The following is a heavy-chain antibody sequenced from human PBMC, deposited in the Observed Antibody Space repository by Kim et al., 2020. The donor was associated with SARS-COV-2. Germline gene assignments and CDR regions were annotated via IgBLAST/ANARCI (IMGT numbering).Heavy chain of an antibody. Sequence: SEKSYVDSVKGRFTISRDNAKNSLYLQMNSLRAEDTAVYYCATDIRYFNYWGQGTLVTVSS. J-gene: IGHJ4*02. D-gene: IGHD3-9*01. CDR3: ATDIRYFNY. CDR2: SEK. V-gene: IGHV3-7*01.